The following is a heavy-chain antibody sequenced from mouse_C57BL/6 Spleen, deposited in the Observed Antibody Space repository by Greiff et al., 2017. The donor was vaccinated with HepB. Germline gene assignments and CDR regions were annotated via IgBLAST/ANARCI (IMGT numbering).Heavy chain of an antibody. V-gene: IGHV1-64*01. Sequence: QVQLQQPGAELVKPGASVTLSCKASGYTFTSYWMHWVKQRPGQGLEWIGMIHPNSGSTNYNEKLKSKATLTVDQAASTAYMQRSSLTSEDSAVYYWARGCDSYYLDYWGQGTTLTVSS. CDR1: GYTFTSYW. CDR2: IHPNSGST. J-gene: IGHJ2*01. CDR3: ARGCDSYYLDY.